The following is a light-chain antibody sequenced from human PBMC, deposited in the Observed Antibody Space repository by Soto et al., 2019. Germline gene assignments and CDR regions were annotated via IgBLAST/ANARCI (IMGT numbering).Light chain of an antibody. V-gene: IGLV1-47*01. CDR1: SSNIGSNY. Sequence: QSALTQPPSASGTPGQRVTISCSGSSSNIGSNYVYWYQQLPGTAPKLLIYRNNQRPSGVPDRFSGSKSGTSASLAISGLRSEDEADYYCAAWDDSLRQGVFGGGTKLTVL. CDR3: AAWDDSLRQGV. CDR2: RNN. J-gene: IGLJ2*01.